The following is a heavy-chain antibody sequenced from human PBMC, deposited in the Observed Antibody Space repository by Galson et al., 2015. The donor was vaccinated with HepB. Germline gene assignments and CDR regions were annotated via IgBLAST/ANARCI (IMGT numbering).Heavy chain of an antibody. V-gene: IGHV3-48*03. CDR1: GFTFSSYE. Sequence: SLRLSCAASGFTFSSYETNWVRQAPGKGLEWVSYISSSGSTIYYADSVKGRFTISRDNAKNSLYLQMNSLRAEDTAVYYCARLYCSGGSCYPQGWFDPWGQGTLVTVSS. J-gene: IGHJ5*02. D-gene: IGHD2-15*01. CDR2: ISSSGSTI. CDR3: ARLYCSGGSCYPQGWFDP.